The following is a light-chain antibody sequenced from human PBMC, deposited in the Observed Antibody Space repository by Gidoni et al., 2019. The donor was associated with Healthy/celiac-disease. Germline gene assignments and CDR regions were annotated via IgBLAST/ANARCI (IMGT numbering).Light chain of an antibody. Sequence: QSALTQPRPVSVSPGQSVTISCTGTSNDFCGYYFVPGYQQHPGKGPKLMLYDVIKRPSGVPDRFAGSKSGNTASLTISGLQAEDEADYYCCSYAGSYTVVFGGGTKLTVL. J-gene: IGLJ2*01. CDR2: DVI. CDR1: SNDFCGYYF. V-gene: IGLV2-11*01. CDR3: CSYAGSYTVV.